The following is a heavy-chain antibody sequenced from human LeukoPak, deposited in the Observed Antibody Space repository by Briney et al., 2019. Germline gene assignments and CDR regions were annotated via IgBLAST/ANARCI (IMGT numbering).Heavy chain of an antibody. Sequence: SETLSLTCAVYGGSFSGYYWSWIRQPPGKGLEWIGEINHSGSTNYNPSLKSRVTISVDTSKNQFSLKLSSVTAADTAVYYCARAASSSWYGSYYYYYYYMDVWGKGTTVTVSS. D-gene: IGHD6-13*01. J-gene: IGHJ6*03. V-gene: IGHV4-34*01. CDR3: ARAASSSWYGSYYYYYYYMDV. CDR1: GGSFSGYY. CDR2: INHSGST.